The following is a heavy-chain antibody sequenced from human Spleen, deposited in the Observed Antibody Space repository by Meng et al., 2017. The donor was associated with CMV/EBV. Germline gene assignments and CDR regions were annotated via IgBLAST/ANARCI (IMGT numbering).Heavy chain of an antibody. D-gene: IGHD2-2*01. Sequence: ASVKVSCKASGYTFTGYYMHWVRQAPGQGLEWMGWINPNSGGTNYAQKFQGRVTMTRDTSISTAYMELSSLRSEDTAVYYCARDSRGIVVVPAAIFRDDAFDIWGQGTMVTVSS. CDR1: GYTFTGYY. J-gene: IGHJ3*02. CDR3: ARDSRGIVVVPAAIFRDDAFDI. V-gene: IGHV1-2*02. CDR2: INPNSGGT.